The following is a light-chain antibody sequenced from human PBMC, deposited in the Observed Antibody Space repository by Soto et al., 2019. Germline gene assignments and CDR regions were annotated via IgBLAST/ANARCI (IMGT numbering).Light chain of an antibody. CDR2: GVS. J-gene: IGKJ1*01. Sequence: DIQMTQSPSSLSASVGDTVTITCRASQGIYKYLAWYQQKSGQVPKLLIYGVSTLQSGVPSRFSGSGSGTRFTLRISRVEAEDVGFYYCMQAQQIPRTFGQGTKVEIK. V-gene: IGKV1-27*01. CDR1: QGIYKY. CDR3: MQAQQIPRT.